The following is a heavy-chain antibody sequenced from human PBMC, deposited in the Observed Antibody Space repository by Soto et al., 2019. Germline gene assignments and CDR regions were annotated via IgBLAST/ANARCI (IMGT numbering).Heavy chain of an antibody. CDR1: GGTISSYR. V-gene: IGHV1-69*01. Sequence: QVQLVQSGAEMRRPGSSVKVSCKASGGTISSYRINWVRQAPGQGLEWVGGIVPIYRTADYAQKFQGRVTITADESARTAYMELRGLKSQDTAVYYCARDSGAKLSSSWGQGTLVTVSS. CDR3: ARDSGAKLSSS. D-gene: IGHD6-13*01. J-gene: IGHJ4*02. CDR2: IVPIYRTA.